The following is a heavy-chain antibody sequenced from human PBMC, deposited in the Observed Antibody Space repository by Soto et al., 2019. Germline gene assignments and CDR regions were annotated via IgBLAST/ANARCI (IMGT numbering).Heavy chain of an antibody. J-gene: IGHJ4*02. V-gene: IGHV4-34*01. CDR3: ASRKDIAVAGTPFDY. D-gene: IGHD6-19*01. CDR2: INHSGST. Sequence: PSETLSLTCAVYGGSFSGYYWSWIRQPPGKGLEWIGEINHSGSTNYNPSLKSRVTISVDTSKNQFSLKLSSVTAADTAVYYCASRKDIAVAGTPFDYWGQGTLVPVSS. CDR1: GGSFSGYY.